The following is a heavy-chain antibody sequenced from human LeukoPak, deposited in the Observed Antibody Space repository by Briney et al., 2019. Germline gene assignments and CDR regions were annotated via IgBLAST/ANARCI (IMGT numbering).Heavy chain of an antibody. V-gene: IGHV4-34*01. D-gene: IGHD2-2*01. J-gene: IGHJ6*03. Sequence: SSETLSLTCAVYGGSFSGYYWSWIRQPPGRGLEWIGEINHSGSTNYNPSLKSRVTISVDTSKNQFSLKLSSVTAADTAVYYCARVEYQLLSWTLGNYYYYYMDVWGKGTTVTVSS. CDR1: GGSFSGYY. CDR2: INHSGST. CDR3: ARVEYQLLSWTLGNYYYYYMDV.